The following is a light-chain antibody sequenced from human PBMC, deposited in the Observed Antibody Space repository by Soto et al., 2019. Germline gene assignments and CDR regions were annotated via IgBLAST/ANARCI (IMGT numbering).Light chain of an antibody. CDR2: DAS. V-gene: IGKV1-33*01. Sequence: DIQMTQSPSSLSVSVVDTVSITWQASQHSAHYLHWYRHKPGKAPELPIDDASSLESGVPSRFSASGSGTEFTFTITSLQPEDFPTFYSQQYNSFPYTFGQGTKLDIK. J-gene: IGKJ2*01. CDR1: QHSAHY. CDR3: QQYNSFPYT.